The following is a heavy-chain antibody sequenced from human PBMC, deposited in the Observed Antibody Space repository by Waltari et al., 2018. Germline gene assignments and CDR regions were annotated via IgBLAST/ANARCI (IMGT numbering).Heavy chain of an antibody. J-gene: IGHJ6*02. Sequence: QVQLQQWGAGLLKPSETLSLTCAVYGGSFSGYYWSWIHQPPGKGLEWIGEINHSGSTNYNPSLKRRVTISVDTSKNQFALKLSSVTAADTAVYYCARVPRYDFWSGYSYYGMDVWGQGTTVTVSS. V-gene: IGHV4-34*01. CDR2: INHSGST. CDR1: GGSFSGYY. CDR3: ARVPRYDFWSGYSYYGMDV. D-gene: IGHD3-3*01.